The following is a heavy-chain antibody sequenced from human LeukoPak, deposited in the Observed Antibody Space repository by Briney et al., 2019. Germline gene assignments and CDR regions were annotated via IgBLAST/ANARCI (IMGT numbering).Heavy chain of an antibody. Sequence: ASVNVSCKASGYTFTSCDINWVGQATGQGLEWMGWMNPNSGNTVYGQSFQGRITMTRDISIGTGYMELRNLTSEETAIYYCTRGSSGRRDNWGQGTLVTVSA. D-gene: IGHD6-19*01. CDR2: MNPNSGNT. J-gene: IGHJ4*02. CDR1: GYTFTSCD. CDR3: TRGSSGRRDN. V-gene: IGHV1-8*01.